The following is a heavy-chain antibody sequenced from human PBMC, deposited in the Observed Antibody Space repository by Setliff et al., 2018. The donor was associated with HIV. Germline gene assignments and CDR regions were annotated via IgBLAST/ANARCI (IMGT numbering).Heavy chain of an antibody. CDR2: IHHAGST. CDR1: GYSISSNFL. D-gene: IGHD2-21*02. J-gene: IGHJ5*02. CDR3: ARHDCGGNCDINWFDP. V-gene: IGHV4-38-2*01. Sequence: SETLSLTCAVSGYSISSNFLWGWVRQPPGQGLEWIGSIHHAGSTYYNPSLKSRVRISLDTSKNQFSLKLSSVTAAGTAVYYCARHDCGGNCDINWFDPWGQGTLVTVSS.